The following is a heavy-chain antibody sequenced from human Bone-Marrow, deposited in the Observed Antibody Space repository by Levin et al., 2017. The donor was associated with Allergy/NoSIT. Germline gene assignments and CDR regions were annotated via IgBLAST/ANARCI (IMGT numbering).Heavy chain of an antibody. CDR2: VYYSGTT. Sequence: SETLSLTCSVSGGSMSRYYWSWIRQSPGKGLEWIGYVYYSGTTNYNPSLKTRVTIFVDTSRNQFSLKLNSVTAADTAVYYCARNTYYYDQGYFASWGQGTLVTVSS. D-gene: IGHD3-22*01. J-gene: IGHJ4*02. V-gene: IGHV4-59*01. CDR1: GGSMSRYY. CDR3: ARNTYYYDQGYFAS.